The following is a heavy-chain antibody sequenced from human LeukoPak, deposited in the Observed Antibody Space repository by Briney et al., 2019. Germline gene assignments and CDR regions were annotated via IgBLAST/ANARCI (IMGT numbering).Heavy chain of an antibody. CDR2: IYSSGST. Sequence: SETLSLTCTVSGGSISSHYWSWIRQPAGKGLEWIGRIYSSGSTSYNPSLKSRVTMSVDTSKNQFSLKLTSVTAADTAEYYCARVSLNYYDFWSGKDTYFFDYWGQGTLVTVSS. CDR1: GGSISSHY. J-gene: IGHJ4*02. CDR3: ARVSLNYYDFWSGKDTYFFDY. D-gene: IGHD3-3*01. V-gene: IGHV4-4*07.